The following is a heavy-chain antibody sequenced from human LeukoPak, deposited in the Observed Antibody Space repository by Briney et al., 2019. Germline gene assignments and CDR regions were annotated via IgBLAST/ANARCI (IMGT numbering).Heavy chain of an antibody. V-gene: IGHV3-7*01. Sequence: GGSLRLSCAASGFTFSSYWMSWVRQAPGKGLEWVAYIKHDGSDKYHVDSVKGRFTISRDNSKNSLYLQMNSLRADDTAVYYCARARRPDGVVPAARYMDVWGKGTTVSVSS. CDR1: GFTFSSYW. D-gene: IGHD2-2*01. J-gene: IGHJ6*03. CDR2: IKHDGSDK. CDR3: ARARRPDGVVPAARYMDV.